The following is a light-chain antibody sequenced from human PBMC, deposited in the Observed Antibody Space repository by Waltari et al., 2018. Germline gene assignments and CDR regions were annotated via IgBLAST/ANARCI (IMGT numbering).Light chain of an antibody. V-gene: IGKV1-39*01. Sequence: DIQMTQSPSSLSASVGDRVNITCRANESIINYLNWYQQKPGKAPKLLIYAAVSLQSGVPSGFSGSGSGTDFTLTISSLQVEDFATYYCQQSYNTPYTFGQGTKLDIK. CDR3: QQSYNTPYT. CDR1: ESIINY. J-gene: IGKJ2*01. CDR2: AAV.